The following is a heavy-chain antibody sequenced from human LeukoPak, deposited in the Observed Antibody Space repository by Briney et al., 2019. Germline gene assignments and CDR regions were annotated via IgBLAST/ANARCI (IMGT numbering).Heavy chain of an antibody. CDR3: ARVTSTTGTD. V-gene: IGHV4-30-4*01. D-gene: IGHD1-1*01. Sequence: KSSETLSLTCTDSGGSISSGDYYWSWIRQPPGKGLEWIGYIYYSGSTYYNPSLKSRVTISVDTSKNQFSLKLSSVTAADTAMYYCARVTSTTGTDWGQGTLVTVSS. CDR1: GGSISSGDYY. J-gene: IGHJ4*02. CDR2: IYYSGST.